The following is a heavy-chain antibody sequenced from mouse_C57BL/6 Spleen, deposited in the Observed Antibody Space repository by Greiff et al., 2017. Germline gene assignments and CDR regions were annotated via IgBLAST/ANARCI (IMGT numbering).Heavy chain of an antibody. J-gene: IGHJ3*01. CDR1: GYTFTSYW. V-gene: IGHV1-69*01. CDR3: AREGLYSAWFAY. CDR2: IDPSDSYT. Sequence: QVQLQQPGAELVMPGASVKLSCKASGYTFTSYWMHWVKQRPGQGLEWIGEIDPSDSYTNYNQKFKGKSTLTVDKSSSTAYMQLSSLTSEDSAVYYCAREGLYSAWFAYWGQGTLVTVSA. D-gene: IGHD6-5*01.